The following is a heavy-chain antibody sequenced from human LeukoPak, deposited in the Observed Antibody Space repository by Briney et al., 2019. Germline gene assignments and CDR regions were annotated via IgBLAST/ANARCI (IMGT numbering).Heavy chain of an antibody. V-gene: IGHV1-69*06. CDR3: ALRVVVPAANYNWFDP. CDR2: IIPIFGTA. Sequence: SVKVSCKSSGGTFSSYAISWVRQAPGQGLEWMGGIIPIFGTANYAQKFQGRVTITADKSTSTAYMELSSLRSEDTAVYYCALRVVVPAANYNWFDPWGQGTLVTVSS. CDR1: GGTFSSYA. D-gene: IGHD2-2*01. J-gene: IGHJ5*02.